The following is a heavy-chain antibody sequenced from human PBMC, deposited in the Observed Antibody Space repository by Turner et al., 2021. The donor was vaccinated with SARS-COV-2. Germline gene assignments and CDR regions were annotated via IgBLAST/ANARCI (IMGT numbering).Heavy chain of an antibody. Sequence: QVQLQESGPGLVRPSETLSLTFTVSGGSISSKSWSWTRQSPGRGLEWIGYFYKSGSIDYNPAHRSQVTRSVDTSKNQLSLNLISVTAADTAVYYCARHQGSGSGYDHGMNVWGQGTAVIVSS. CDR1: GGSISSKS. D-gene: IGHD2-15*01. CDR3: ARHQGSGSGYDHGMNV. CDR2: FYKSGSI. V-gene: IGHV4-59*08. J-gene: IGHJ6*02.